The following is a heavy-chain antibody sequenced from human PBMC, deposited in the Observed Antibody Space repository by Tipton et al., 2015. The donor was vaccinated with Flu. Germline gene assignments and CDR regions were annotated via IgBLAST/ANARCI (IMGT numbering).Heavy chain of an antibody. D-gene: IGHD3-3*01. CDR1: GYSISSGYY. CDR2: IYYTGNT. Sequence: PGLVKPSETLSLTCGVSGYSISSGYYWSWIRQPPGKGLEWIGYIYYTGNTNYNPSLRSRVTISQDTSKNQFSLRMRSVSAADTAVYYCARDKGTPSGYDYWGQGALVTVSS. CDR3: ARDKGTPSGYDY. V-gene: IGHV4-61*01. J-gene: IGHJ4*02.